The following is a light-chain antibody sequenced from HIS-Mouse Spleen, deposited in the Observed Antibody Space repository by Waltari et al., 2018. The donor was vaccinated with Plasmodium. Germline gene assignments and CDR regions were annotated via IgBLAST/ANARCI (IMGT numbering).Light chain of an antibody. CDR2: QDS. CDR1: KLGYKY. CDR3: QAWDSSTGV. Sequence: SYELTQPPSVSVSPGQTASITCSGDKLGYKYACWYQQKPGQSPVLVIYQDSKRPSGIPERFSGSNSGNTATLTIGGTQAMDEADYYCQAWDSSTGVFGGGTKLTVL. V-gene: IGLV3-1*01. J-gene: IGLJ2*01.